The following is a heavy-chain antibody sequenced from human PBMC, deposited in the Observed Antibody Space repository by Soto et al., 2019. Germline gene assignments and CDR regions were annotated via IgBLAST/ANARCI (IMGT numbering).Heavy chain of an antibody. V-gene: IGHV3-48*02. D-gene: IGHD5-18*01. CDR3: ARARGYSYGYVDQ. Sequence: EVQLVESGGGLVQPGGSLRLSCGASGFTFRSYSMNWVRQAPGKGLEWISYISSSSNTTYYADSVKGRFTTSRDNAKNSLYLQMNSLRDDDTAVYYCARARGYSYGYVDQWGQGTLVTVST. CDR2: ISSSSNTT. J-gene: IGHJ4*02. CDR1: GFTFRSYS.